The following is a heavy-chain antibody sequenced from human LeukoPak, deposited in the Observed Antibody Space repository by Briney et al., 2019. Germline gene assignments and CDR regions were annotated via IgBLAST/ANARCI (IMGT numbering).Heavy chain of an antibody. Sequence: PSETQSLTCTVSGGSISGYYYKWIRQPPGKGLEWIGYIYYSGSTNYNPSLKSRVTISLDTSKNQFSLKLSSVTTADTAVYYCARSVVTLYWYFDLWGRGTLVTVSS. D-gene: IGHD4-23*01. CDR3: ARSVVTLYWYFDL. CDR2: IYYSGST. J-gene: IGHJ2*01. CDR1: GGSISGYY. V-gene: IGHV4-59*01.